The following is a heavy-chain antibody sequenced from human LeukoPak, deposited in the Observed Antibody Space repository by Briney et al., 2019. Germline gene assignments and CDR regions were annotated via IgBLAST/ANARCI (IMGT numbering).Heavy chain of an antibody. CDR3: ARDHEYGDYGAFHI. V-gene: IGHV4-59*01. CDR1: GGSISSYY. D-gene: IGHD4-17*01. J-gene: IGHJ3*02. Sequence: PSETLSLTCTVSGGSISSYYWSWIRQPPGKGLEWIGYIYYSGSTNYNPSLKSRVTISVDTSKNQFSLKLSSVTAADTAVYYCARDHEYGDYGAFHIWGQGTMVTVSS. CDR2: IYYSGST.